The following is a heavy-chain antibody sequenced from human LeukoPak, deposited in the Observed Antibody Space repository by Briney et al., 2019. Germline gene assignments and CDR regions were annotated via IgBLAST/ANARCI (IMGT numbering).Heavy chain of an antibody. J-gene: IGHJ4*02. CDR2: ISSSSSYI. CDR3: ARALTYYYDSSGYYGY. D-gene: IGHD3-22*01. Sequence: GGSLRLSCAASGFTFSSYSMNWVRQAPGKGLEWVSSISSSSSYIYYADSVKGRFTISRDNAKNSLYLQMNSLRAEDTAVYYCARALTYYYDSSGYYGYWGQGTLVTVSS. CDR1: GFTFSSYS. V-gene: IGHV3-21*04.